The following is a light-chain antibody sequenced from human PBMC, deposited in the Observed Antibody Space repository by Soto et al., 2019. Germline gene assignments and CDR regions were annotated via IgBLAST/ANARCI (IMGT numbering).Light chain of an antibody. Sequence: EIVMTQSPVALSVSPGERAALSCRASQSVGRNFAWYQQRPGQAPRVLIYGTSTRATGVPARFSGSGSGTDFTLTISSLQSEDCAVYYCHQYNNWPYTFGQGTRLEIK. V-gene: IGKV3-15*01. CDR1: QSVGRN. J-gene: IGKJ2*01. CDR2: GTS. CDR3: HQYNNWPYT.